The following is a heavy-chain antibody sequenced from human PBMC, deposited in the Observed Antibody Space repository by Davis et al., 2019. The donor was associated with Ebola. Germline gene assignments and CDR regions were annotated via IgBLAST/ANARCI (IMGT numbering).Heavy chain of an antibody. Sequence: GESLKIFCVASGFTFSTYWMHWVRQAPGKGLVWVSRIEGDGTTKTYADSVKGRFTISRDNAKNTVYLQMSNLRADDTAVYYCARGRTVTNNWFDSWGRGTLVTVSP. D-gene: IGHD4-17*01. CDR3: ARGRTVTNNWFDS. V-gene: IGHV3-74*01. CDR2: IEGDGTTK. CDR1: GFTFSTYW. J-gene: IGHJ5*01.